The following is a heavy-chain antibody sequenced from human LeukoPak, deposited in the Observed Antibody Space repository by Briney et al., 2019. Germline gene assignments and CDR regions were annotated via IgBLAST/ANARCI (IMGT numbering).Heavy chain of an antibody. CDR2: IYYTGST. Sequence: SQTLSLTCTVSGDSITSGDYYWSWIRQPPGKGLEWIGYIYYTGSTYYNPSLKTRVTISVDTSKNQFSLKLSSVTAADTAVYYCARQITIFGVVDDYWGQGTLVTVSS. J-gene: IGHJ4*02. D-gene: IGHD3-3*01. CDR3: ARQITIFGVVDDY. V-gene: IGHV4-30-4*08. CDR1: GDSITSGDYY.